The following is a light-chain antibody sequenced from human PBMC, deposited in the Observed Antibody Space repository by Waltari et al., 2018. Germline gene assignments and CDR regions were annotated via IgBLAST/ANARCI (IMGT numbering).Light chain of an antibody. V-gene: IGLV3-1*01. CDR2: QDT. CDR1: PLGDLY. Sequence: SYELTQPPSVSVSPGQTASITCSGDPLGDLYACWYQQKPGQSPVLVIYQDTRRPSGIPERFSGSNSGNTATLTISGTQAMDEADYYCQAWDSITAHVVFGGGTKLTVL. CDR3: QAWDSITAHVV. J-gene: IGLJ2*01.